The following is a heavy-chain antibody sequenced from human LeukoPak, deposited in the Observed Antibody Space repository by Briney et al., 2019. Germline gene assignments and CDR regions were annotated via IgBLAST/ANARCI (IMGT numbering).Heavy chain of an antibody. V-gene: IGHV3-74*01. CDR3: ARVQSGYNKRYFYYYMDV. J-gene: IGHJ6*03. CDR1: GFTFSSYW. D-gene: IGHD5-12*01. Sequence: PGGSLRLSCAASGFTFSSYWMHWVRQAPGKGLVWVSRINSDGSSTTYADSVKGRFTISRDNAKNSLYLQMNSLRAENTAVYYCARVQSGYNKRYFYYYMDVWGKGTTVTVSS. CDR2: INSDGSST.